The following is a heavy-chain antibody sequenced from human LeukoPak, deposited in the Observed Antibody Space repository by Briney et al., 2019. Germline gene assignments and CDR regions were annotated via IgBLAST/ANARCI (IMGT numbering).Heavy chain of an antibody. D-gene: IGHD3-9*01. CDR2: INHGGTT. V-gene: IGHV4-34*01. Sequence: SGTLSLTCGAYGGSFSGYFWSWIRQTPGTGLEWIGDINHGGTTNYNPPLKSRVTISVDTSKNHYSLKMNSVTAADTAIYYCARVQSSWGGRYFDWLPAFDIWGQGAVVTVSS. CDR1: GGSFSGYF. J-gene: IGHJ3*02. CDR3: ARVQSSWGGRYFDWLPAFDI.